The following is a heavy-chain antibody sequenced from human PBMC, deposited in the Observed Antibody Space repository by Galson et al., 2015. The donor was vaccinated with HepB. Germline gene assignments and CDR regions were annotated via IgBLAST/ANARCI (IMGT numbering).Heavy chain of an antibody. CDR3: ASDDIASIAAAGLEYFQH. V-gene: IGHV1-69*13. CDR1: GGTFSSYA. Sequence: SVKVSCKASGGTFSSYAISWVRQAPGQGLEWMGGIIPIFGTANYAQKFQGRVTITADESTSTAYMELSSLRSEDTAVYYCASDDIASIAAAGLEYFQHWGQGTLVTVSS. D-gene: IGHD6-13*01. J-gene: IGHJ1*01. CDR2: IIPIFGTA.